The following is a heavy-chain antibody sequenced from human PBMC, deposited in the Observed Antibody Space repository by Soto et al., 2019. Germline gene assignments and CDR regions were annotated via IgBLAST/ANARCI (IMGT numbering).Heavy chain of an antibody. J-gene: IGHJ5*02. CDR1: GGAFSGCY. CDR3: ARANYGGWFDP. CDR2: INQSGST. Sequence: QEQLQQRGAGLLKPSETLSLPCAADGGAFSGCYWSWIRQPPGKGLEWSGEINQSGSTNYNPSLKSRVTISVDTSKNQFSLKLSSVTAADTAVYYCARANYGGWFDPWGQGTLVTVSS. V-gene: IGHV4-34*01. D-gene: IGHD4-17*01.